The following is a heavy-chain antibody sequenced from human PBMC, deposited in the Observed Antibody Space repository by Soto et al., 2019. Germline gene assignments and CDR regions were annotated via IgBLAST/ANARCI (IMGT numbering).Heavy chain of an antibody. CDR3: ARGIQLWLPDAFDI. V-gene: IGHV4-59*01. CDR1: CGSISSYY. Sequence: SETLSLTCTVSCGSISSYYWSWIRQPPGKGLEWIGYIYYSGSTNYNPSLKSRVTISVDTSKNQFSLKLSSVTAADTAVYYCARGIQLWLPDAFDIWGQGTMVTVS. D-gene: IGHD5-18*01. J-gene: IGHJ3*02. CDR2: IYYSGST.